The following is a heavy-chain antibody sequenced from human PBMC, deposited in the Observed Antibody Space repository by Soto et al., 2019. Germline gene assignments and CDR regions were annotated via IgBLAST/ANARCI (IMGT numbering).Heavy chain of an antibody. J-gene: IGHJ6*02. CDR1: GFTFSSYW. Sequence: PCGSMGLSCAAAGFTFSSYWMHLVRQAPGKGLVWVSRINSDGSSTSYADSVKGRFTISRDNAKNTLYLQMNSLRAEDTAVYYCARLSEAAVWDPMSYGMDVWGQGTTVTVSS. CDR3: ARLSEAAVWDPMSYGMDV. V-gene: IGHV3-74*01. CDR2: INSDGSST. D-gene: IGHD6-25*01.